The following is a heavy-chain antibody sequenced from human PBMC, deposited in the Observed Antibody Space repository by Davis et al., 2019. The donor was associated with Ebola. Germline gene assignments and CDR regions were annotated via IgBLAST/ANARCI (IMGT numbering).Heavy chain of an antibody. CDR1: GGSISSYY. J-gene: IGHJ4*02. V-gene: IGHV4-59*12. CDR2: IYYSGST. Sequence: MPSETLSLTCTVSGGSISSYYWSWIRQPPGKGLEWIGYIYYSGSTNYNPSLKSRVTISVDTSKNQFSLKLSSVTAADTAVYYCARTTPGAAPSPDYWGQGTLVTVSS. D-gene: IGHD6-13*01. CDR3: ARTTPGAAPSPDY.